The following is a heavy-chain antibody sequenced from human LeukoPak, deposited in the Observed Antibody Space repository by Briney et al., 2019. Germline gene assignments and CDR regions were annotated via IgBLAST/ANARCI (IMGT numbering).Heavy chain of an antibody. Sequence: ASVTVSFTAFGYTFTSNYMHWVRQAPGQGLEWMGVINPSGGSTSYAQKFQGRVTLTRDMSTSTDYLELSSLRSEDTAVYYCARDNSVRDTAWWFDPWGQGTLVTVSS. CDR2: INPSGGST. J-gene: IGHJ5*02. D-gene: IGHD2-21*02. V-gene: IGHV1-46*01. CDR3: ARDNSVRDTAWWFDP. CDR1: GYTFTSNY.